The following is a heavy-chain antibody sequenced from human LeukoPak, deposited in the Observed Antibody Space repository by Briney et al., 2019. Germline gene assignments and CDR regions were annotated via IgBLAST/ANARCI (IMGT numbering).Heavy chain of an antibody. CDR1: GFTFSSYW. Sequence: GGSLRLSCAASGFTFSSYWMHWVRQAPGKGLVWVSRINSDGSSTSYADSMKGRFTISRDNAKNTLYLQMNSLRAEDTAVYYCARDREITGTTPYDYWGQGTLVTVSS. CDR2: INSDGSST. D-gene: IGHD1-20*01. CDR3: ARDREITGTTPYDY. V-gene: IGHV3-74*01. J-gene: IGHJ4*02.